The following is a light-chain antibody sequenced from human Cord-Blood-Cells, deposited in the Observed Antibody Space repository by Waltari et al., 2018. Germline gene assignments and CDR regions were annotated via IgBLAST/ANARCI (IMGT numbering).Light chain of an antibody. V-gene: IGKV1-39*01. Sequence: DIQMTQSPSSLSASVGGRVTITCRASQSISSYLNGYQPKPGKAPNILIYAASSLQSGVPSRFSGSGSGTDFTLTISSLQPEDFATYYCQQSYSTPYTFGQGPKREIK. J-gene: IGKJ2*01. CDR3: QQSYSTPYT. CDR1: QSISSY. CDR2: AAS.